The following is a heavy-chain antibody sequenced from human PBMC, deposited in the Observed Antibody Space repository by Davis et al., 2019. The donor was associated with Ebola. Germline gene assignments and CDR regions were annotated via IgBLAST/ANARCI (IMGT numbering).Heavy chain of an antibody. CDR2: IHPGDYDT. Sequence: GESLKISCKASGYSFTSHWIAWVRQMPGKGLEWMGGIHPGDYDTRYSPSFEGQVTISADKSISTAYLQWSSLKASDTSMYNCARLACSSTSCYWHNNYGMDVWGQGTTVTVSS. CDR1: GYSFTSHW. CDR3: ARLACSSTSCYWHNNYGMDV. D-gene: IGHD2-2*01. V-gene: IGHV5-51*01. J-gene: IGHJ6*02.